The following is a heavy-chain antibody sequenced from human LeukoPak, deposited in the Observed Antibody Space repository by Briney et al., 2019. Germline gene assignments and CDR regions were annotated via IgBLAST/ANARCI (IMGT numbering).Heavy chain of an antibody. CDR1: GFTFSSYA. CDR2: LSGSGGNT. CDR3: ARGGGSGYPYYFDY. Sequence: GGSLRLSCAASGFTFSSYAMSWVRQAPGKGLEWVSGLSGSGGNTIYADSVKGRFTISRDNSKNTMFPQMNSLRAEDTAVYYCARGGGSGYPYYFDYWGQGTLVTVSS. J-gene: IGHJ4*02. V-gene: IGHV3-23*01. D-gene: IGHD3-22*01.